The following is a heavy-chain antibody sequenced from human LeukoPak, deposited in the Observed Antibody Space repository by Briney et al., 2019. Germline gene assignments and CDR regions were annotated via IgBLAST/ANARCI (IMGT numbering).Heavy chain of an antibody. V-gene: IGHV4-34*01. CDR3: ARGPLLTHRRYFDF. Sequence: SETLSLTCAVYGGTFSGYYWTWIRQSPEKGLEWIGEINHSGSTSYNPSLKSQVTISVDTSKNQFSLKLTSVTAADTAVYYCARGPLLTHRRYFDFWGQGTLVTVSS. CDR2: INHSGST. J-gene: IGHJ4*02. CDR1: GGTFSGYY. D-gene: IGHD3-9*01.